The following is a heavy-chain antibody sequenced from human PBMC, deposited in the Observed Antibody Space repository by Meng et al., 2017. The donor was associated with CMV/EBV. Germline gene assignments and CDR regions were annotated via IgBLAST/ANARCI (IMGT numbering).Heavy chain of an antibody. Sequence: GSLRLSCTVSGGSISSSSYSWGWIRQPPGKGLEWIGSIYYSGSTYYNPSLKSRVTISVDTSKNQFSLKLSSVTAADTAVYYCARHKGASSSWRGGFDYWGQGTPVTVSS. CDR3: ARHKGASSSWRGGFDY. CDR2: IYYSGST. V-gene: IGHV4-39*01. J-gene: IGHJ4*02. D-gene: IGHD6-13*01. CDR1: GGSISSSSYS.